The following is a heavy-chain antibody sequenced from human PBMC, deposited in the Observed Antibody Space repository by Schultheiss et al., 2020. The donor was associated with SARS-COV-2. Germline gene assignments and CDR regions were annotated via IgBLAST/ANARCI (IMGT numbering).Heavy chain of an antibody. CDR1: GGSISSSNW. CDR3: ATGEDGLLDY. CDR2: INLDGSDK. J-gene: IGHJ4*02. V-gene: IGHV3-7*01. Sequence: ETLSLTCAVSGGSISSSNWWSWVRQPPGKGLEWVANINLDGSDKHYVGSVKGRFTISRDNSKNTLYLQMNSLRAEDTAVYYCATGEDGLLDYWGQGTLVTVSS. D-gene: IGHD2-15*01.